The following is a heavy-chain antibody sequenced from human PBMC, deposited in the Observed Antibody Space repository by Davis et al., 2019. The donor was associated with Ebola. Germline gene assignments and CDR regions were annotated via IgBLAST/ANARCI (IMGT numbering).Heavy chain of an antibody. CDR3: ARNRPLDFFFGDYYGMDV. D-gene: IGHD3-16*01. J-gene: IGHJ6*02. V-gene: IGHV3-21*01. Sequence: GESLKISCVASGFTFSTYSMSWVRQAPGKGLEWVSSISSYSDYIYYADSVKGRFPISRDNSKNTLYLQMNSLRAEDTAVYYCARNRPLDFFFGDYYGMDVWGQGTTVTVSS. CDR1: GFTFSTYS. CDR2: ISSYSDYI.